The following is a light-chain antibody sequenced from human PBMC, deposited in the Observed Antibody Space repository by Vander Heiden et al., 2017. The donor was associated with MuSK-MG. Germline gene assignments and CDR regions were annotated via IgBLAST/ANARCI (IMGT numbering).Light chain of an antibody. Sequence: QSVLTQPPSVSGAPGQRVTISCTGSSSNIGAGVDVRWYQQFPGTAPKFLIFGNNNRPSGVPDRFSGSKSGTSASLAITGLQPEDEADYYCQSYDSSLSGWLFGGGTKLTVL. CDR3: QSYDSSLSGWL. CDR1: SSNIGAGVD. V-gene: IGLV1-40*01. CDR2: GNN. J-gene: IGLJ2*01.